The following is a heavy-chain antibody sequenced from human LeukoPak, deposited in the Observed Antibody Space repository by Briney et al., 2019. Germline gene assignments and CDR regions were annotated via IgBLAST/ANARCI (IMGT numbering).Heavy chain of an antibody. V-gene: IGHV3-66*01. J-gene: IGHJ4*02. CDR1: GFTVSSNS. Sequence: PGGSLRLSCSASGFTVSSNSMTWVRQAPGKGLAWVSVSYTDGSTYYADSVKGRFTISRDNSKNTVYLQMNSVRAEDTAVYYCARDLEYFDYWGQGTLVTVTS. CDR2: SYTDGST. CDR3: ARDLEYFDY.